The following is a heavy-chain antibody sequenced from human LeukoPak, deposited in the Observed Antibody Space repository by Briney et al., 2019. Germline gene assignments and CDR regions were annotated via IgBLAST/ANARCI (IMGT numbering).Heavy chain of an antibody. J-gene: IGHJ4*02. CDR3: GVYCSSTSCYDY. CDR2: INPSGGST. D-gene: IGHD2-2*01. V-gene: IGHV1-46*01. Sequence: GASVKVSCKASGYTFTSYYMHWVRQAPGQGLEWMGIINPSGGSTSYAQKFQGRVTMTRGTSTSTVYMELSSLRSEDTAVYYCGVYCSSTSCYDYWGQGTLVTVSS. CDR1: GYTFTSYY.